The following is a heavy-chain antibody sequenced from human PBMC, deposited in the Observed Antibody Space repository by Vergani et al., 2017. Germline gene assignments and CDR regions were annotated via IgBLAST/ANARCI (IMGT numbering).Heavy chain of an antibody. D-gene: IGHD4-17*01. CDR3: ARDTPFTVTSLDYYGMDV. CDR2: INPNSGGT. V-gene: IGHV1-2*02. Sequence: QVQLVQSGAEVKKPGASVKVSCKASGYTFTGYYMHWVRQAPGQGLEWMGWINPNSGGTNYAQKFQGRVTMTRDTSISTAYMELSRLGSDDTAVYYCARDTPFTVTSLDYYGMDVWGQGTTVTVSS. CDR1: GYTFTGYY. J-gene: IGHJ6*02.